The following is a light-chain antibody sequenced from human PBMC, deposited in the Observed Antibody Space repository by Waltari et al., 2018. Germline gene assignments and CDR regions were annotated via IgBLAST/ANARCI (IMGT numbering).Light chain of an antibody. Sequence: QSALTQPPSASGSPGPSVTISCTGTSRDVGGYDYVSWYQQHPGKAPKLMIYEVSQRPSGVPARFSGSKSGNRASLTVSGLQAEDEADYYCSSYAGGNNAKVVFGGGTKLTVL. V-gene: IGLV2-8*01. CDR1: SRDVGGYDY. CDR2: EVS. CDR3: SSYAGGNNAKVV. J-gene: IGLJ2*01.